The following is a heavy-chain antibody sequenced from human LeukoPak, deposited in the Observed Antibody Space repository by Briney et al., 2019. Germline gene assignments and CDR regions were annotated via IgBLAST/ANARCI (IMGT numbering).Heavy chain of an antibody. D-gene: IGHD1-7*01. Sequence: TLSLTCTVSGGSISSYYWSWIRQPPGKGLEWIGYIYYSGSTNYNPSLKSRVTISVDTSKNQFSLKLSSVTAADTAVYYCARDNWNYGSSMDVWGQGTTVTASS. CDR3: ARDNWNYGSSMDV. CDR2: IYYSGST. J-gene: IGHJ6*02. V-gene: IGHV4-59*01. CDR1: GGSISSYY.